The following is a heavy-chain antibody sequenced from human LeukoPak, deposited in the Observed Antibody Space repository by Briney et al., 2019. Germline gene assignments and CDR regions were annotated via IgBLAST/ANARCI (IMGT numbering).Heavy chain of an antibody. CDR3: ARLTYYYDSSGYSRAFDI. CDR2: ISAYNGNT. V-gene: IGHV1-18*01. Sequence: ASVKVSCTASGYTFTSYGISWVRQAPGQGLEWMGWISAYNGNTNYAQKLQGRVTMTTDTSTSTAYMELRSLRSDDTAVYYCARLTYYYDSSGYSRAFDIWGQGTMVTVSS. D-gene: IGHD3-22*01. J-gene: IGHJ3*02. CDR1: GYTFTSYG.